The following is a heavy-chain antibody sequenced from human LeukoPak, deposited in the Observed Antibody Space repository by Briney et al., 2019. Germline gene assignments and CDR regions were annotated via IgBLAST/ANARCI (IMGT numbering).Heavy chain of an antibody. V-gene: IGHV3-15*01. CDR3: TLRIDPTYSSSWYFLNYYYYGMDV. CDR1: GFIFSNAW. CDR2: IKSKTDGGTT. J-gene: IGHJ6*02. Sequence: GGSLRLSCAASGFIFSNAWMSWVRQAPGKGLEWVGRIKSKTDGGTTDYAAPVKGRFTISRDDSKNTLYLQMNSLKTEDTAVYYCTLRIDPTYSSSWYFLNYYYYGMDVWGQGTTVTVSS. D-gene: IGHD6-13*01.